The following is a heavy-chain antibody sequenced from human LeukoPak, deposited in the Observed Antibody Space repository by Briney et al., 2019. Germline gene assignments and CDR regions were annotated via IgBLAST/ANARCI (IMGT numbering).Heavy chain of an antibody. D-gene: IGHD6-6*01. CDR2: IRSKAHGGTT. V-gene: IGHV3-49*04. Sequence: SLRLSCTASGFTFGDYAMSWVRQAPGKGLEWVGFIRSKAHGGTTEYAASVKGRFTISRDDSKSIAYLQMNSLKTEDTAVYYCTRASIAARWIAFDIWGQGTMVTVSS. CDR3: TRASIAARWIAFDI. CDR1: GFTFGDYA. J-gene: IGHJ3*02.